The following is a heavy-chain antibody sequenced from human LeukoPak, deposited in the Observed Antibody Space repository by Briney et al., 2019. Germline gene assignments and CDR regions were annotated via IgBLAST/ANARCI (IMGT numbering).Heavy chain of an antibody. CDR1: GGSISSYY. V-gene: IGHV4-4*07. D-gene: IGHD2-2*01. CDR2: IYTSGST. CDR3: ARVVPYCSSTSCYGVDAFDI. J-gene: IGHJ3*02. Sequence: SETLSLTCTVSGGSISSYYWSWIRQPAGKGLEWIGRIYTSGSTNYNPSLKSRVTMSVDTSKNQFSLKLSSVTAADTAVYYCARVVPYCSSTSCYGVDAFDIWGQGTMVTVSS.